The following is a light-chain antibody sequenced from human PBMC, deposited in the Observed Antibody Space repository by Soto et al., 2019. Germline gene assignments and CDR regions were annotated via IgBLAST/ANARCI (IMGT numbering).Light chain of an antibody. Sequence: QSALTQPASVSGSPGQSITISCTGGSGDIGSHNLVSWYQQYLGKAPKVIIYATTKRPSGVSDRFSGSKSGSVAPLTISGLQADDEANYYCCSHVNDFTHWIFGGGTKLTVL. V-gene: IGLV2-23*01. CDR3: CSHVNDFTHWI. CDR1: SGDIGSHNL. CDR2: ATT. J-gene: IGLJ3*02.